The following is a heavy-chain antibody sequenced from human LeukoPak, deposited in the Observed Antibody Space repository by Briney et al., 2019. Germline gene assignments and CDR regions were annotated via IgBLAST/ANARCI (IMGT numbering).Heavy chain of an antibody. V-gene: IGHV3-7*01. D-gene: IGHD6-19*01. CDR2: IMQDGSQK. CDR1: GFTFNTYW. Sequence: GGSLRLSCAASGFTFNTYWMMWVRQAPGKGLEWVASIMQDGSQKYYVDSVKGRLTISRDNAKNSLYLQMNSLRVEDTAVYYCARDKPKSSGWYCLDACDVWGQGTGVTVSS. CDR3: ARDKPKSSGWYCLDACDV. J-gene: IGHJ3*01.